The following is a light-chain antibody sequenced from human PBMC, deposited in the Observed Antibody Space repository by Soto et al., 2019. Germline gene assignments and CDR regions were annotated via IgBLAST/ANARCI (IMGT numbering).Light chain of an antibody. V-gene: IGLV1-44*01. J-gene: IGLJ2*01. CDR1: NSNIGSNT. CDR3: ASWDDSLNGVV. CDR2: SNN. Sequence: QSVLTQPPSASGTPGQRVTISCSGSNSNIGSNTVNWYQQLPGTAPKLLIYSNNQRPSGVPGRFSDSKSGTSASLAISGLQSEDEADYYCASWDDSLNGVVFGGGIKLTVL.